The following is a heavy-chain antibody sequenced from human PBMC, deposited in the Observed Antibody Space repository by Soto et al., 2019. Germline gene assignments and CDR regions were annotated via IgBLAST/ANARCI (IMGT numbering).Heavy chain of an antibody. CDR1: GGSISSGGYS. CDR2: IYHSGST. V-gene: IGHV4-30-2*01. J-gene: IGHJ4*02. D-gene: IGHD1-7*01. Sequence: SETRSLTWAVSGGSISSGGYSWIWIRQPPGKVLDWIGYIYHSGSTYYNPSLKSRVTISVDRSKNQFSLKLSSVTAADTAVYYCARGGGELELRRDFDYWGQGTRVTVS. CDR3: ARGGGELELRRDFDY.